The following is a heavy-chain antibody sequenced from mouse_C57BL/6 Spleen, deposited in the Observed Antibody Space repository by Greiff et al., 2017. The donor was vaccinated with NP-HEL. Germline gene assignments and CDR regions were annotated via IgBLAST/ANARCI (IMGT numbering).Heavy chain of an antibody. CDR2: IRNKANGYTT. J-gene: IGHJ1*03. V-gene: IGHV7-3*01. CDR1: GFTFTDYY. Sequence: DVMLVESGGGLVQPGGSLSLSCAASGFTFTDYYMSWVRQPPGKALEWLGFIRNKANGYTTEYSASVKGRFTISRDNSQSILYLQMNALRAEDSATYYCARYPPGDWYFDVWGTGTTVTVSS. CDR3: ARYPPGDWYFDV.